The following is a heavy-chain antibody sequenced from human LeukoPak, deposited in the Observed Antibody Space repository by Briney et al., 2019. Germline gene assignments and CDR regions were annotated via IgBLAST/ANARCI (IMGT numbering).Heavy chain of an antibody. J-gene: IGHJ4*02. Sequence: GGSLRLSCAASRFTFGFYNMNWVRQAPGKGLEWLSYISGSGHTVHYADSVKGRFTASRDNAKKSLYLQMNSLRAEDTAVYYCARIDSRGDLSFDYWGQGTLVTVSS. D-gene: IGHD3-22*01. CDR2: ISGSGHTV. CDR1: RFTFGFYN. CDR3: ARIDSRGDLSFDY. V-gene: IGHV3-48*01.